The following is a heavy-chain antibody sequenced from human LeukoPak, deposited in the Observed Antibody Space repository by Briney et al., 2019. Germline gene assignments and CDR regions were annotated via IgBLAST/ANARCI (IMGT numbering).Heavy chain of an antibody. CDR1: GYTFTSYD. J-gene: IGHJ6*03. CDR2: MNPNSGNT. D-gene: IGHD2-15*01. Sequence: ASVKVSRKASGYTFTSYDINWVRQATGQGLEWMGWMNPNSGNTGYAQKFQGRVTMTRDTSISTAYMELSRLRSDDTAVYYCARDRGVDYCSGGSCSHYYYYMDVWGKGTTVTISS. CDR3: ARDRGVDYCSGGSCSHYYYYMDV. V-gene: IGHV1-8*01.